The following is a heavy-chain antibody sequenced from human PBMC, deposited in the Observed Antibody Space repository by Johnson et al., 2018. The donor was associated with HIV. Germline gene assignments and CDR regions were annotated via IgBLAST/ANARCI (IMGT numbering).Heavy chain of an antibody. CDR1: GFTFSSYG. CDR2: ISYDGSNK. J-gene: IGHJ3*01. Sequence: VQLVESGGGVVQPGRSLRLSCAASGFTFSSYGMHWVRQAPGKGLEWVAVISYDGSNKYYVDSVKGRFTISRDSAKNSLYLQMNSLRAEDTALYYCARGVSSGYYSNAFDVWGQGTMATVSS. CDR3: ARGVSSGYYSNAFDV. D-gene: IGHD3-22*01. V-gene: IGHV3-30*03.